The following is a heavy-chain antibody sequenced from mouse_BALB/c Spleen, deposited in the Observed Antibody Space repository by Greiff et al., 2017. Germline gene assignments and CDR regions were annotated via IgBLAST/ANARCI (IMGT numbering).Heavy chain of an antibody. Sequence: EVKLVESGGGLVQPGGSLKLSCAASGFTFSSYTMSWVRQTPEKRLEWVAYISNGGGSTYYPDTVKGRFTISRDNAKNTLYLQMSSLKYEDTAMYYCARDRDYAMDYWGQGTSVTVSS. CDR2: ISNGGGST. J-gene: IGHJ4*01. D-gene: IGHD3-3*01. CDR1: GFTFSSYT. V-gene: IGHV5-12-2*01. CDR3: ARDRDYAMDY.